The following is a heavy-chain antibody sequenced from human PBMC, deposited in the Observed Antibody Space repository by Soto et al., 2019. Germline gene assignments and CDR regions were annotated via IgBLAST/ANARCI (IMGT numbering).Heavy chain of an antibody. CDR3: ARADITGTQYYLDY. D-gene: IGHD1-20*01. J-gene: IGHJ4*02. CDR2: IYSGGST. CDR1: GFTVSSNY. Sequence: LRLSCAASGFTVSSNYMSWVRQAPGKGLEWVSVIYSGGSTYYADSVKGRFTISRDNSKNTLYLQMNSLRAEDTAVYYCARADITGTQYYLDYWGQGTLVTVSS. V-gene: IGHV3-53*01.